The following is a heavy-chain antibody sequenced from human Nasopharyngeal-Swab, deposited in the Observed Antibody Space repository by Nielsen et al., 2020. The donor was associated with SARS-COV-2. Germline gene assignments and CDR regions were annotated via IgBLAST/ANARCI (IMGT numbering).Heavy chain of an antibody. V-gene: IGHV3-33*06. CDR3: AKVLGSSWYSNDWYFDL. D-gene: IGHD6-13*01. J-gene: IGHJ2*01. CDR2: IWYDGSNK. Sequence: VRQMPGKGLEWVAVIWYDGSNKYYADSVKGRFTISRDNSKNTLYLQMNSLRAEDTAVYYCAKVLGSSWYSNDWYFDLWGRGTLVTVSS.